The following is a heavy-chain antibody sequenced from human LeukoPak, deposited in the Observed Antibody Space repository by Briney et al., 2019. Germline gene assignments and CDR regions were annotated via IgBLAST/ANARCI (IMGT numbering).Heavy chain of an antibody. CDR2: IKQDGSEK. Sequence: GGSLRLSCVASGFTFNRFWMTWVRQAPGKGLEWVANIKQDGSEKYYVDSVKGRFTISRDNAENSQSLQMNSLRAEDTAVYYCARESGIAAALDLWGQGTLVTVSS. V-gene: IGHV3-7*01. CDR3: ARESGIAAALDL. D-gene: IGHD6-13*01. J-gene: IGHJ5*02. CDR1: GFTFNRFW.